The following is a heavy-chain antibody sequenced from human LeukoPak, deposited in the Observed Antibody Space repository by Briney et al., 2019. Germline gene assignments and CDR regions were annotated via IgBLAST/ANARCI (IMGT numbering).Heavy chain of an antibody. Sequence: QTSETLSLTCTVSGGSISSHYWNWIRQPPGKGLEWIGYIYYSGSTNYNPSLKSRVTISIDTSKIQFSLKLSSVTAADTAVYYCASGPFYYFDYWGQGTLVTVSS. V-gene: IGHV4-59*11. CDR1: GGSISSHY. CDR3: ASGPFYYFDY. CDR2: IYYSGST. J-gene: IGHJ4*02.